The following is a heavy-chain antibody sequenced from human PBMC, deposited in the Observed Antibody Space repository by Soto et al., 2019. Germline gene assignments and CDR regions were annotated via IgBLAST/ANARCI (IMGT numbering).Heavy chain of an antibody. V-gene: IGHV3-48*03. J-gene: IGHJ4*02. CDR3: VRFGGAAAGPGDY. CDR2: ISSSGTTI. Sequence: GSLRLSCVASEFTFSSYEMNWVRQAPGKGLEWVSYISSSGTTIYYTDSVKGRFTISRDNAKKSLYLQMNSLRAEDTAVYYCVRFGGAAAGPGDYWGQGTLVTV. CDR1: EFTFSSYE. D-gene: IGHD6-13*01.